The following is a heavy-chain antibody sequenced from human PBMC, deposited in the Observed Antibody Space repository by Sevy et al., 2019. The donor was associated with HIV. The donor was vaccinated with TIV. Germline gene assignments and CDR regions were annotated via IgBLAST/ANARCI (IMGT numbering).Heavy chain of an antibody. Sequence: GGSLRLSCAASRFTFSNYYMHWVRQVPGKGLVWVSRIDSEGSNKYYANSVRSRFTIYRDNDKNTLYLQMNSLRVDDTALYYCARGESVNFDHWGQRTLVTVSS. J-gene: IGHJ4*02. V-gene: IGHV3-74*01. CDR1: RFTFSNYY. CDR3: ARGESVNFDH. CDR2: IDSEGSNK.